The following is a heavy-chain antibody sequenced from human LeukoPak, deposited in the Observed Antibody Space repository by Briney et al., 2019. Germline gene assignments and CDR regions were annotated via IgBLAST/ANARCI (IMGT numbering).Heavy chain of an antibody. J-gene: IGHJ4*02. CDR3: AKEYGSGSYYDFDY. CDR2: ISSSGSTI. D-gene: IGHD3-10*01. Sequence: GSLRLSCAASGFTFSDYYMSWIRQAPGKGLEWVSYISSSGSTIYYADSVKGRFTISRDNAKNSLYLQMNSLRAEDTALYYCAKEYGSGSYYDFDYWGQGTLVTVSS. CDR1: GFTFSDYY. V-gene: IGHV3-11*01.